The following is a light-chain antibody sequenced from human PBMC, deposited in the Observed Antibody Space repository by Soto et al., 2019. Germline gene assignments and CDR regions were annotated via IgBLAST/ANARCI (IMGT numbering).Light chain of an antibody. J-gene: IGKJ4*01. CDR1: QSVGSK. CDR3: QQYNDWPLT. CDR2: GAS. V-gene: IGKV3-15*01. Sequence: EIVMTQSPATLSVSPGERATLSCRASQSVGSKLAWYQQKPGQAPSLLIYGASTRATGVPARFSGSGSGTEFPLTISSLQSEDFAVYYCQQYNDWPLTFGGGTKAEIK.